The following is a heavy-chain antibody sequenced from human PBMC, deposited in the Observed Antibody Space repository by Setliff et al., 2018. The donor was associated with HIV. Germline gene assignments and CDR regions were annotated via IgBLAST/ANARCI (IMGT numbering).Heavy chain of an antibody. V-gene: IGHV3-7*01. J-gene: IGHJ4*02. CDR2: INQDGSAK. Sequence: GGSLRLSCAASGLTFSNYWISWVRQAPGKGLEWVANINQDGSAKYYVDSVKGRFTISRDNAKNSLYLQINSLRAEDTAVYYCARDSGTTLGATRPGYWGQGTLVTVSS. CDR3: ARDSGTTLGATRPGY. D-gene: IGHD1-26*01. CDR1: GLTFSNYW.